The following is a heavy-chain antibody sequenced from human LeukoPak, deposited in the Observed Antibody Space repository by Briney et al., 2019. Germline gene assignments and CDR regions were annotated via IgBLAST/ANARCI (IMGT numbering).Heavy chain of an antibody. J-gene: IGHJ3*02. CDR3: ARQLLAARPDVGAFDI. D-gene: IGHD6-6*01. V-gene: IGHV5-51*01. Sequence: GESLKISCKGSGYSFTSYWIGWVRQMPGKVLEWMGIIYPGDSDTRYSPSFQGQVTISADKSISTAYLQWSSLKASDTAMYYCARQLLAARPDVGAFDIWGQGTMVTVSS. CDR2: IYPGDSDT. CDR1: GYSFTSYW.